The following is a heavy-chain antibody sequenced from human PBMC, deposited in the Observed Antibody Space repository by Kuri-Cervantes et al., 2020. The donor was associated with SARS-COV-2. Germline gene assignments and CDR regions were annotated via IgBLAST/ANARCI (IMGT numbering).Heavy chain of an antibody. V-gene: IGHV3-33*08. CDR1: GFTFSNYV. CDR3: ARGAANYYYMDA. J-gene: IGHJ6*03. Sequence: GESLKISCVASGFTFSNYVIHWVRQAPGKGLEWVAVIWCNGENEYYAGSVKGRFTISRDNSKNTVSLHMNSLRAEDTAMYYCARGAANYYYMDAWGKGTTVTVSS. CDR2: IWCNGENE. D-gene: IGHD3-16*01.